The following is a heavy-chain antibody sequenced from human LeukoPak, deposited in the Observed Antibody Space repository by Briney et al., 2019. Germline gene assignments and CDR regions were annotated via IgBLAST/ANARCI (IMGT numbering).Heavy chain of an antibody. D-gene: IGHD2-21*02. CDR3: ARSYCGGDCFIYYYGMDV. V-gene: IGHV3-21*01. J-gene: IGHJ6*02. CDR1: GFTFSSYS. CDR2: ISSSSSYI. Sequence: GGSLRLSCAASGFTFSSYSMNWVRQAPGKGLEWVSSISSSSSYIYYADSVKGRFTISRDNAKNSLYLQMNSLRAEDTAVYYCARSYCGGDCFIYYYGMDVWGQGTTVTVSS.